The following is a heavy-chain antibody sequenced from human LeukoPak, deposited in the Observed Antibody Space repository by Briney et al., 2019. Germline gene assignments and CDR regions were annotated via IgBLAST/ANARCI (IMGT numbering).Heavy chain of an antibody. CDR2: INHSGST. CDR3: ATSRYSSSWYSRAEYFQH. Sequence: SETLSLTCAVYGGSFSGYYWSWIRQPPGKGLEWIGEINHSGSTNYNPSLKSRVTISVDTSKNQFSLKLSSVTAADTAVYYCATSRYSSSWYSRAEYFQHWGRGTLVTVSS. D-gene: IGHD6-13*01. J-gene: IGHJ1*01. CDR1: GGSFSGYY. V-gene: IGHV4-34*01.